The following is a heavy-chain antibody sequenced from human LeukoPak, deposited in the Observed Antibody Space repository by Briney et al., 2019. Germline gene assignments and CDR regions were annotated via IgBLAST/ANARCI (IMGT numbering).Heavy chain of an antibody. CDR2: ISYDGSNK. Sequence: PGGSLRLSCAASGFTFSSYGMHWVRQAPGKGLEWVAVISYDGSNKYYADSVKGRFTISRDNSKNTLYLQMNSLRAEDTAVYYCAKDRSSSDFDYWGQGTLVTASS. D-gene: IGHD6-13*01. V-gene: IGHV3-30*18. CDR1: GFTFSSYG. CDR3: AKDRSSSDFDY. J-gene: IGHJ4*02.